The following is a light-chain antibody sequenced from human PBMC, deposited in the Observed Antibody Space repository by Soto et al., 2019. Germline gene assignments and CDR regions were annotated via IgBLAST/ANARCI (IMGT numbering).Light chain of an antibody. CDR3: QQYGGSSQT. CDR2: GAS. Sequence: EIVLTQSPGTLSLSPGERATLSCRASQSVSNYLVWYQQKPGQAPRLLIYGASSRATGIPDRFSGSGSGTDFALTISRLEPEDYAVYYCQQYGGSSQTFGQGTKVEIK. CDR1: QSVSNY. J-gene: IGKJ1*01. V-gene: IGKV3-20*01.